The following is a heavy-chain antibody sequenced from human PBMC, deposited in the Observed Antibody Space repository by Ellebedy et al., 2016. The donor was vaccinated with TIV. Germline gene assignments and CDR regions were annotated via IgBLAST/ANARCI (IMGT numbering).Heavy chain of an antibody. CDR1: GGSISSYY. D-gene: IGHD2-15*01. CDR2: IYYSGST. J-gene: IGHJ4*02. CDR3: ARALGYCSGGSCYEVRLDY. V-gene: IGHV4-59*01. Sequence: MPSETLSLTCTVSGGSISSYYWSWIRQPPGRGLEWIGYIYYSGSTNYNPSLKSRVTISVDTSKNQFSLKLSSVTAADTAVYYCARALGYCSGGSCYEVRLDYWGQGTLVTVSS.